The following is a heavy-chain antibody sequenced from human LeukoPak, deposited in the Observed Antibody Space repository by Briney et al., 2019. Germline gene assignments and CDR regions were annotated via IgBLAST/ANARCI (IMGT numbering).Heavy chain of an antibody. V-gene: IGHV4-39*07. CDR3: ARFSSTDDY. D-gene: IGHD2-2*01. CDR2: IFYSGST. J-gene: IGHJ4*02. CDR1: GGSISSSSYY. Sequence: SETLSLTCTVSGGSISSSSYYWGWIRQPPGKGLEWIGSIFYSGSTYYNPSLKSRVTISVDTSKNQFSLKLSSVTAADTAVYYCARFSSTDDYWGQGTLVTVSS.